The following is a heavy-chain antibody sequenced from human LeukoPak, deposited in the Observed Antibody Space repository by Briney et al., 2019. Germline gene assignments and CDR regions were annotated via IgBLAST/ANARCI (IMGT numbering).Heavy chain of an antibody. CDR1: GYTFTGYY. V-gene: IGHV1-46*01. J-gene: IGHJ6*03. CDR2: MNPSGGST. D-gene: IGHD5-12*01. CDR3: ARGGSGYGNYYYYYYMDV. Sequence: GASVKVSCKASGYTFTGYYIHWVRQAPGQGLEWMGLMNPSGGSTNYAQKFQGRVTITADKSTSTAYMELSSLRSEDTAVYYCARGGSGYGNYYYYYYMDVWGKGTTVTISS.